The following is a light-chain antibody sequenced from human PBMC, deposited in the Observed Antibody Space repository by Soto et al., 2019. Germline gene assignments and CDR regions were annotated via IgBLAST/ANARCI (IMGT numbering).Light chain of an antibody. Sequence: EIVLTQSPGTLSLSPGEGATLSCRASQIVSNNYLAWYQQKPGQAPRLLVYGASRRATGIPDRCSGSGSGTDFTLTISRLEPEDFAVYYCQQYGNSLPWTFGQGTKVEIK. CDR3: QQYGNSLPWT. J-gene: IGKJ1*01. CDR2: GAS. V-gene: IGKV3-20*01. CDR1: QIVSNNY.